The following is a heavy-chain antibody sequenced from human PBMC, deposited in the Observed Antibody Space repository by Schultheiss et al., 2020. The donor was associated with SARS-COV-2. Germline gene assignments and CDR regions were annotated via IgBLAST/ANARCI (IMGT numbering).Heavy chain of an antibody. Sequence: SVKVSCKASGGTFSSYAISWVRQAPGQGLEWMGGIIPIFGTANYAQKFQGRVTITADESTSTAYMELRSLRSEDTAVYYCASGYSSTTLGYFDYWGQGTLVTVSS. V-gene: IGHV1-69*13. D-gene: IGHD6-13*01. CDR1: GGTFSSYA. J-gene: IGHJ4*02. CDR3: ASGYSSTTLGYFDY. CDR2: IIPIFGTA.